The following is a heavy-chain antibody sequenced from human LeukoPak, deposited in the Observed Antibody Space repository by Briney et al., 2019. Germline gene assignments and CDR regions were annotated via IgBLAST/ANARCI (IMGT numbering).Heavy chain of an antibody. V-gene: IGHV4-34*01. CDR2: INHSGST. D-gene: IGHD3-9*01. Sequence: SETLSLTCAVYGGSFSDYYWSWIRQPPGKGLEWIGEINHSGSTNYNPSLMSRVIISVDTSKNQFSLKLSSVTAADTAVYYCARGRLYYDILTRTRYFDYWGQGTLVTVSS. J-gene: IGHJ4*02. CDR3: ARGRLYYDILTRTRYFDY. CDR1: GGSFSDYY.